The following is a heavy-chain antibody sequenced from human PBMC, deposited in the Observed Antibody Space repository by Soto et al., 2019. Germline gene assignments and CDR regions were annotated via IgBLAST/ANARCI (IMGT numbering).Heavy chain of an antibody. CDR3: AICGGTTGGAFDI. Sequence: PGGSLRLSCAASGFTFSSYEMNWVRQAPGKGLEWVSYISSSGSTIYYVDSVKGRFTISRDNAKNSLYLQMNSLRAEDTAVYYCAICGGTTGGAFDIWGQGTMVTVSS. D-gene: IGHD1-1*01. V-gene: IGHV3-48*03. CDR2: ISSSGSTI. J-gene: IGHJ3*02. CDR1: GFTFSSYE.